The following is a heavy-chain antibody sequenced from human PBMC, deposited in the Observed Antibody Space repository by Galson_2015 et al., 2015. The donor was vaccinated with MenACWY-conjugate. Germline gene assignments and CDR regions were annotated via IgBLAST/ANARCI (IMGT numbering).Heavy chain of an antibody. Sequence: SVKVSCKASGDTFTNYGITWVRQAPGQGLEWMGWISASNGATDYAQKFQGRVSMTTDTSTSTAYMELRSLRSDDTALYYCARGLSLWSGYQTWFDPWGQGTLVTVSS. J-gene: IGHJ5*02. V-gene: IGHV1-18*01. CDR3: ARGLSLWSGYQTWFDP. CDR1: GDTFTNYG. CDR2: ISASNGAT. D-gene: IGHD3-3*01.